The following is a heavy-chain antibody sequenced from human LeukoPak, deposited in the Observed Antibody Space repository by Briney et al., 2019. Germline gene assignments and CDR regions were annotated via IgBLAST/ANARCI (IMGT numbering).Heavy chain of an antibody. V-gene: IGHV3-15*01. D-gene: IGHD4-23*01. Sequence: PGGSLRLSCATSGFTFSTYSMHWVRQAPGKGLEWVGRVKSKTDGGTTDYAAPVKGRFTISRDDSKNTLYLQMSSLKTEDTAVYYCATDLALATIDYGGDYWGQGTLVTVSA. CDR1: GFTFSTYS. CDR2: VKSKTDGGTT. CDR3: ATDLALATIDYGGDY. J-gene: IGHJ4*02.